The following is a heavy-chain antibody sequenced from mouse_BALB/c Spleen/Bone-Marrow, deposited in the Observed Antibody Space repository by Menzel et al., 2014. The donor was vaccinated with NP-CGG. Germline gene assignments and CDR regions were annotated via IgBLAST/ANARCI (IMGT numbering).Heavy chain of an antibody. CDR3: AKTGTRYYFDY. V-gene: IGHV3-2*02. Sequence: EVKLMESGPGLVKPSQSLSLTCTVTGYSITSDYAWNWIRQFPGNKLEWMGYISYSGTTNYNPSLKSRISITRDTSKNQFFLQLNSVTTEDTATYYCAKTGTRYYFDYWGQGTTLTVSS. CDR1: GYSITSDYA. CDR2: ISYSGTT. D-gene: IGHD4-1*01. J-gene: IGHJ2*01.